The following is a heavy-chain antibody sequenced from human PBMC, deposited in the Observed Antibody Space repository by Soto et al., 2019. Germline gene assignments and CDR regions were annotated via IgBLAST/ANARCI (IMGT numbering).Heavy chain of an antibody. Sequence: EVQLLESGGGLVQPGGSLRLSCAASGFTFTTYAMSWVRQPPGKGLEWVSGISSSGDIPYYAESVKGRFTIYRDQSKKTVYLQMNSLRAEDTALYYCAKVNSIVGDGDHDYWGQGTLGSVSS. CDR2: ISSSGDIP. CDR3: AKVNSIVGDGDHDY. D-gene: IGHD4-17*01. V-gene: IGHV3-23*01. CDR1: GFTFTTYA. J-gene: IGHJ4*02.